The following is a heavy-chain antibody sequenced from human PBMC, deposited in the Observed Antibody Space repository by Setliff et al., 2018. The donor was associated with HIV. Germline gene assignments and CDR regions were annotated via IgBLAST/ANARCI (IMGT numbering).Heavy chain of an antibody. CDR3: ARLEKLDDISYFDY. CDR2: IFYSGDT. D-gene: IGHD3-3*02. V-gene: IGHV4-31*03. CDR1: GDSIISSRNF. J-gene: IGHJ4*02. Sequence: PSETLSLTCTVSGDSIISSRNFWGWIRQPPGKGLEWIGYIFYSGDTSYNPSLKSRLTLSLDMSKNQFSLKVNSVTAADTAVYYCARLEKLDDISYFDYWGQGTLVTVSS.